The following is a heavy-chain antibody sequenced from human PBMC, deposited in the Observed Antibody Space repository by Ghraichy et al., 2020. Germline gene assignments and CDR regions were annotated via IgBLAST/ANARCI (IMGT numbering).Heavy chain of an antibody. CDR3: ARIRGLAGYFDL. Sequence: GGSLRLSCIASGFTSSKYWMTWVRQAPGKGLEWVANINEGGNERYYVDSVKGRFTISRDNAKNSLYLQMNSLIDEDTAVYHCARIRGLAGYFDLWGQGTLVTVSS. CDR2: INEGGNER. D-gene: IGHD3/OR15-3a*01. CDR1: GFTSSKYW. V-gene: IGHV3-7*03. J-gene: IGHJ4*02.